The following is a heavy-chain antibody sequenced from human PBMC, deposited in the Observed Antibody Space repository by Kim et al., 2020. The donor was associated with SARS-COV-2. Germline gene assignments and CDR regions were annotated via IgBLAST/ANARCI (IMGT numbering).Heavy chain of an antibody. V-gene: IGHV3-11*01. CDR2: ISSSGSTI. CDR1: GFTFSDYY. Sequence: GGSLRLSCAASGFTFSDYYMSWIRQAPGKGLEWVSYISSSGSTIYYADSVKGRFTISRDNAKNSLYLQMNSLRAEDTAVYYCAREAGVLPWFGEANWFDPWGQGTLVTVSS. J-gene: IGHJ5*02. D-gene: IGHD3-10*01. CDR3: AREAGVLPWFGEANWFDP.